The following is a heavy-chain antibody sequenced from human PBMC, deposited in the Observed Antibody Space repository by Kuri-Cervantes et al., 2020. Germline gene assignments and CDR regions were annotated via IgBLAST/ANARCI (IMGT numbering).Heavy chain of an antibody. CDR1: GFTFSSYA. D-gene: IGHD3-10*01. J-gene: IGHJ4*02. CDR2: ISGSGGST. Sequence: GSLRLSCAASGFTFSSYAMSWVRQAPGKGLEWVSAISGSGGSTYYADPVKGRFTISRDNSKNTLYLQMNSLRAEDTAVYYCARSKPFGESYFDNWGQGTLVTVSS. V-gene: IGHV3-23*01. CDR3: ARSKPFGESYFDN.